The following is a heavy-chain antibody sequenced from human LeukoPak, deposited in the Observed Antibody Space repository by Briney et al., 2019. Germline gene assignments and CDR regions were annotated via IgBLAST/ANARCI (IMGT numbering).Heavy chain of an antibody. D-gene: IGHD2-15*01. CDR2: VYGGVSSQRNPSH. Sequence: SETLSLTCSVSGASVSGWDYYWSWIRQPAGKGLEWIGRVYGGVSSQRNPSHQYNPSLMSRLTISADTSRNQFSLSLHSVTAADTAIYYCARDRQEGGMRVSSFQYWGQGTPVTVSS. J-gene: IGHJ4*02. CDR1: GASVSGWDYY. CDR3: ARDRQEGGMRVSSFQY. V-gene: IGHV4-61*02.